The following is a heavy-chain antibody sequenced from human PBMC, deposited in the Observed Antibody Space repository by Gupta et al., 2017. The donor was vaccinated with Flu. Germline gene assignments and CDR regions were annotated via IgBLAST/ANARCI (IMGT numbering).Heavy chain of an antibody. CDR1: GFTFSTYA. V-gene: IGHV3-30*18. D-gene: IGHD4/OR15-4a*01. Sequence: QVQLVESGGGVVQPGGSLSLSCAASGFTFSTYAMHWVRQATGKGLEWVELISFDGRNEYYTDSVKGRFTVSRDSSENTLYLQMNSLRAEDTAVYYCAKANTEYQVLSASDIWGQGTVVTVSS. J-gene: IGHJ3*02. CDR2: ISFDGRNE. CDR3: AKANTEYQVLSASDI.